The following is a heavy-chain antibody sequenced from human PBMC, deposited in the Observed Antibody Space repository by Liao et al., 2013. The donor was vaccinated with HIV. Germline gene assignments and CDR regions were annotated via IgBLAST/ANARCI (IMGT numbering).Heavy chain of an antibody. J-gene: IGHJ4*02. CDR2: INHSGKT. Sequence: QVQLQESGPGLVKPSETLSLTCTVSGGSISSYYWSWIRQSPGKGLEWIGEINHSGKTNYNPSLKSRVTISLDTAENQFSLQLNSVTAADTAVYYCAREGVLYSAYDLPLDYWGQGIVVTVSS. V-gene: IGHV4-59*12. D-gene: IGHD5-12*01. CDR1: GGSISSYY. CDR3: AREGVLYSAYDLPLDY.